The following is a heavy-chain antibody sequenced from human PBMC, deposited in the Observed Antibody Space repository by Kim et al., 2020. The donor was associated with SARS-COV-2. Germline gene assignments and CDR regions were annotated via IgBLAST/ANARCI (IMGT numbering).Heavy chain of an antibody. D-gene: IGHD6-19*01. CDR3: ARGRKQWLNYYYYYGMDV. V-gene: IGHV3-20*03. J-gene: IGHJ6*02. Sequence: KGRFTISRDNAKNSLYLQMNSLRAEDTALYYCARGRKQWLNYYYYYGMDVWGQGTTVTVSS.